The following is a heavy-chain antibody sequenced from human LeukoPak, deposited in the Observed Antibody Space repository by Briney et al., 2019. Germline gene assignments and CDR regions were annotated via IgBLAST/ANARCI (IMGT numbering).Heavy chain of an antibody. CDR1: GGSFSGYY. V-gene: IGHV4-34*01. CDR2: INHSGST. D-gene: IGHD5-18*01. J-gene: IGHJ6*02. CDR3: ARGYSFGV. Sequence: NPSETLSLTCAVYGGSFSGYYWSWIRQPPGKGLEWIGEINHSGSTNYNPSLKSRVTISVDTSKNQFSLKLSSVTAADTAVYYCARGYSFGVWGQGTTVTVSS.